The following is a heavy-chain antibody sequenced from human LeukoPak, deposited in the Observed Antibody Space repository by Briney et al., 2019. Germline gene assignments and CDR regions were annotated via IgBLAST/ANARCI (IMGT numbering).Heavy chain of an antibody. V-gene: IGHV1-69*06. Sequence: SVKVSCKAPGGTFSSYALSWVRQAPGRGLEWMGRIIPMYDTADYTQRFQGRVTFTADKSTGTAFLELSSLRSEDTATYYCVRDFDSSGRQKNYFDFWGQGTLVTVSS. CDR2: IIPMYDTA. J-gene: IGHJ4*02. CDR1: GGTFSSYA. CDR3: VRDFDSSGRQKNYFDF. D-gene: IGHD3-22*01.